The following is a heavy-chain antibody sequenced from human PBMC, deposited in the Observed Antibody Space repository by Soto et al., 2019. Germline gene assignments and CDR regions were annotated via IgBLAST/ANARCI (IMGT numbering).Heavy chain of an antibody. CDR3: ARASYYYDSRGNFEY. D-gene: IGHD3-22*01. CDR1: GGSISSGGYS. CDR2: IYHSGST. Sequence: SETLSLTCAVSGGSISSGGYSWSWIRQPPGKGLEWIGYIYHSGSTYYNPSLKSRVTISVDRSKNQFSLKLSSVTAADTAVYYCARASYYYDSRGNFEYWGQGTLVTVSS. V-gene: IGHV4-30-2*01. J-gene: IGHJ4*02.